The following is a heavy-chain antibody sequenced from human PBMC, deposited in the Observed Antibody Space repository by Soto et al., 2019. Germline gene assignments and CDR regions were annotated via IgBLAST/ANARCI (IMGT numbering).Heavy chain of an antibody. D-gene: IGHD6-25*01. Sequence: KPSETLSLTCAVYSGSFSGHYWNWIRQPPGKGLEWIGEINQSGSTNYNPSLKSRVTISLETSKNQFSLKLSSVTAADTAVYYCAAKSSGWYGMDVWGQGTTVTVSS. V-gene: IGHV4-34*01. CDR3: AAKSSGWYGMDV. CDR2: INQSGST. J-gene: IGHJ6*02. CDR1: SGSFSGHY.